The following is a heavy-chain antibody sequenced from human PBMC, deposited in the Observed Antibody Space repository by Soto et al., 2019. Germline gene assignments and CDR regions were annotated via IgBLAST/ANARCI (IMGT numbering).Heavy chain of an antibody. J-gene: IGHJ3*02. D-gene: IGHD2-2*01. CDR3: AKDLTKGVVPAVHGSKQWLAHEAFDS. V-gene: IGHV3-30*18. CDR2: ISCDGSNK. CDR1: GFPFLSYG. Sequence: GVSLRLSCAASGFPFLSYGMHWVRQAPGTGLERVAVISCDGSNKYYADSVKGRFTLSRDNYQNTLYLQMTSLRAEDTDVYYCAKDLTKGVVPAVHGSKQWLAHEAFDSWGHAPMVTVS.